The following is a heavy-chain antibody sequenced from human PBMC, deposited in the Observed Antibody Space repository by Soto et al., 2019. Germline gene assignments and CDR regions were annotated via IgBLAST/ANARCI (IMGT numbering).Heavy chain of an antibody. CDR1: GFSLSTSGVG. CDR2: ISWDDDK. J-gene: IGHJ4*02. CDR3: AQEEVTTGGFYFDY. Sequence: SGPTLVNPTRTLTLTCTFSGFSLSTSGVGVGWIRQPPGKALEWLALISWDDDKRYSPSLKSRLTITKDTSKNQVVLTMTNMDPVDTATYYCAQEEVTTGGFYFDYWGQGTLVTVSS. D-gene: IGHD4-17*01. V-gene: IGHV2-5*02.